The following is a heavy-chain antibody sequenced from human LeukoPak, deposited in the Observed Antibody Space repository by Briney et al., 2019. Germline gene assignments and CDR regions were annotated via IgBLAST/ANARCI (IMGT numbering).Heavy chain of an antibody. J-gene: IGHJ6*03. Sequence: GESPKISCKGSGYSFTSYWIGWVRQMPGKGLEWMGIIYPGDSDTRYSPSFQGQVTISADKSISTAYLQWSSLKASDTAMYYCARLTHYDFWSGYYAYMDVWGKGTTVTVSS. CDR2: IYPGDSDT. V-gene: IGHV5-51*01. CDR3: ARLTHYDFWSGYYAYMDV. CDR1: GYSFTSYW. D-gene: IGHD3-3*01.